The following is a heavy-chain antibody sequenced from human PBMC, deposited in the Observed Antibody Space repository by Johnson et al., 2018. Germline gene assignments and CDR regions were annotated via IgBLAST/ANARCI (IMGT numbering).Heavy chain of an antibody. V-gene: IGHV4-59*01. CDR1: GGSISSNY. CDR2: IHYSGST. CDR3: AQIKEGGASFDI. D-gene: IGHD3-16*01. J-gene: IGHJ3*02. Sequence: QVQLQESGPGLVKPSETLSLTCTVSGGSISSNYCSWIRQSPGMGLQWIGYIHYSGSTSYNPSLKSRVTMSVDASKNECYLEGTSVNAADTAVYYCAQIKEGGASFDIWGQGTVVTVSS.